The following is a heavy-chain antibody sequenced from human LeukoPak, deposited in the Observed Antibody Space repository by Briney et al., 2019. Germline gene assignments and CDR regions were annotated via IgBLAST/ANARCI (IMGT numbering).Heavy chain of an antibody. CDR2: ISGSGDTT. Sequence: GGSLRLSCAASGFTFSSYGMSWVRQAPGKGLEWVSGISGSGDTTYCADSMKGRFTISRDNSKNTLYLQMNSLRVEDTAIYYCAKHRIVSGRKGAAGYWGQGTLVTVSS. CDR1: GFTFSSYG. CDR3: AKHRIVSGRKGAAGY. J-gene: IGHJ4*02. D-gene: IGHD6-19*01. V-gene: IGHV3-23*01.